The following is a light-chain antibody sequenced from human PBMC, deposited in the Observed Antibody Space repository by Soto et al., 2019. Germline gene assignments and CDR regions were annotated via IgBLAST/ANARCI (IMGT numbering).Light chain of an antibody. CDR1: QGISRY. CDR3: QQLNTYPVT. V-gene: IGKV1-9*01. Sequence: DIQMTQSPSTLSGSVGDRFTITCRASQGISRYLSWYQQKPGRAPKLLXSAASTLQSGVPARFRGSGSGTDFTLSITSLQPEDFETYYCQQLNTYPVTFGGGTKVDIK. CDR2: AAS. J-gene: IGKJ4*01.